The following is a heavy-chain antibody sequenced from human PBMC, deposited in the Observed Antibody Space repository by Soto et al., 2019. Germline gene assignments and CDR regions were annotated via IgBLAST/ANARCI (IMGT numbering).Heavy chain of an antibody. CDR3: ARDISPRDSSGYYFPGYGMDV. J-gene: IGHJ6*02. CDR1: GFTFSSYE. CDR2: ISSSGSTI. Sequence: LRLSCAASGFTFSSYEMNWVRQAPGKGLEWVSYISSSGSTIYYADSVKGRFTISRDNAKNSLYLQMNSLRAEDTAVYYCARDISPRDSSGYYFPGYGMDVWGQGTTVTVSS. D-gene: IGHD3-22*01. V-gene: IGHV3-48*03.